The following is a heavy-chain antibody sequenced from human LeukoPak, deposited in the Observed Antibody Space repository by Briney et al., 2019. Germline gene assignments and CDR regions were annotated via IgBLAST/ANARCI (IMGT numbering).Heavy chain of an antibody. CDR3: AKVYRAGELLGLDY. D-gene: IGHD1-26*01. Sequence: GGSLRLSCAASGFTFDDYAMHWVRQAPGKGLEWVSGISWNSGSIGYADSVKGRFTISRDNAKNSLYLQMNSLRAEDTALYYCAKVYRAGELLGLDYWGQGTLVTVSS. V-gene: IGHV3-9*01. J-gene: IGHJ4*02. CDR1: GFTFDDYA. CDR2: ISWNSGSI.